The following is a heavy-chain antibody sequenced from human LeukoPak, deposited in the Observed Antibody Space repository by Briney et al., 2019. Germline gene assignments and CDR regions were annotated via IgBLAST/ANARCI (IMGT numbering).Heavy chain of an antibody. Sequence: GGSLRLSCAASGFTFSSYSMNWVRQAPGKGLEWVSSISSSSSYIYYADSVKGRFTNSRDNAKNSLYLQMNSLRAEDAAVYYCAKLGDDFWSGYYPYYYYYGMDVWGQGTTVTVSS. J-gene: IGHJ6*02. CDR2: ISSSSSYI. CDR3: AKLGDDFWSGYYPYYYYYGMDV. D-gene: IGHD3-3*01. V-gene: IGHV3-21*01. CDR1: GFTFSSYS.